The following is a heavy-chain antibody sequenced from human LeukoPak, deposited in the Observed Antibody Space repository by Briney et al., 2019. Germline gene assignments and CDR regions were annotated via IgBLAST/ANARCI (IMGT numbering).Heavy chain of an antibody. CDR2: ISSSSSYI. D-gene: IGHD3-22*01. J-gene: IGHJ4*02. V-gene: IGHV3-21*01. CDR3: ARDFDYYDSSGPSWGYYFDY. CDR1: GFTFSSYS. Sequence: GGSLRLSWAASGFTFSSYSMNWVRQAPGKGLEWVSSISSSSSYIYYADSVKGRFTISRDNAKNSLYLQMNSLRAEDTAVYYCARDFDYYDSSGPSWGYYFDYWGQGTLVTVSS.